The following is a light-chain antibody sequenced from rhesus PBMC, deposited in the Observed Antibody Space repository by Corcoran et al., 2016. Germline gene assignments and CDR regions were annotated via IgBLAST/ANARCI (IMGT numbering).Light chain of an antibody. CDR2: GAS. Sequence: QVILTQSPATLSLSPGERVTLPCRASQRVSSYLAWYQQKPGQAPRLLFYGASSRATGIPDRISGSGSGTEFTLTISSLEPEDFAVYYCQKYSSSPLTFGGGTKVEIK. CDR3: QKYSSSPLT. CDR1: QRVSSY. J-gene: IGKJ4*01. V-gene: IGKV3-53*01.